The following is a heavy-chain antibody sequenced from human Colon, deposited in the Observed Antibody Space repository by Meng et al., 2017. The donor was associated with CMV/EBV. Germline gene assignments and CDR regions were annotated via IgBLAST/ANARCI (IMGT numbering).Heavy chain of an antibody. CDR3: ARGIVVVPAAIRAGWFDP. V-gene: IGHV4-39*01. CDR1: GSSSYY. J-gene: IGHJ5*02. Sequence: GSSSYYWGWIRQPPGKGLEWIGSIYYSGSTYYNPSLKSRVTISVDTSKNQFSLKLSSVTAADTAVYYCARGIVVVPAAIRAGWFDPWGQGTLVTVSS. D-gene: IGHD2-2*02. CDR2: IYYSGST.